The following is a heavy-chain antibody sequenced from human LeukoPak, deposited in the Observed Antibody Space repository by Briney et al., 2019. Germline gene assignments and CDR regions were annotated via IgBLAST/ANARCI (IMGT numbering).Heavy chain of an antibody. CDR1: GDSIASGTYS. J-gene: IGHJ4*02. CDR3: ARHAGGIAATGTRPFDY. Sequence: SETLSLTCTVSGDSIASGTYSWGWIRQPPGKGLEWIGSIYYSGSTYYNPSLKSRVTISVDTSKNQFPLKLSSVTAADTAVYYCARHAGGIAATGTRPFDYWGQRTLVTFSS. CDR2: IYYSGST. D-gene: IGHD6-13*01. V-gene: IGHV4-39*01.